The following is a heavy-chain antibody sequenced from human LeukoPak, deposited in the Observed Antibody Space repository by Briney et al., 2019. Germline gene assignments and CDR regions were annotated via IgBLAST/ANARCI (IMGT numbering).Heavy chain of an antibody. CDR3: AKGYGDYHLFDY. V-gene: IGHV3-30*18. D-gene: IGHD4-17*01. Sequence: GGSLRLSCAASGFTFSSYGMHWVRQAPGKGLEWVAVISYDGSNKYYADSVKGRFTISRDNSKNTLYLQMNSLRAEDTAVYFCAKGYGDYHLFDYWGQGTLVTVSS. J-gene: IGHJ4*02. CDR2: ISYDGSNK. CDR1: GFTFSSYG.